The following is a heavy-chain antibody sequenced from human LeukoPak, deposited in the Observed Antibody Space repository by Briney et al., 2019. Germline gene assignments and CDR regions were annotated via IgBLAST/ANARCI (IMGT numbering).Heavy chain of an antibody. CDR1: RYPFTSYA. V-gene: IGHV1-3*01. CDR2: IHVGNGNT. CDR3: ARGHHDYGDYVPFDY. D-gene: IGHD4-17*01. J-gene: IGHJ4*02. Sequence: ASVKISCKASRYPFTSYAMHWVRQAPGQRLEWMGWIHVGNGNTEYSQKFQGRVTITRDTPATTTYMELSSLRSEDTAVYYCARGHHDYGDYVPFDYWGQGTLVTVSS.